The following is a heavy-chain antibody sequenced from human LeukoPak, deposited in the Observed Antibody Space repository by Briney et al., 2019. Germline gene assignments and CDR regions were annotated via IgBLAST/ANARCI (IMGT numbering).Heavy chain of an antibody. J-gene: IGHJ4*02. CDR3: ARDRGPAAAIFDY. V-gene: IGHV4-38-2*02. CDR1: GYSISSGYY. CDR2: NYHSGST. D-gene: IGHD2-2*01. Sequence: SETLSLTCTVSGYSISSGYYWGWIRQPPGKGLEWIGSNYHSGSTYYNPSLKSRVTISVDTSKNQFSLKLSSVTAADTAVYYCARDRGPAAAIFDYWGQGTLVTVSS.